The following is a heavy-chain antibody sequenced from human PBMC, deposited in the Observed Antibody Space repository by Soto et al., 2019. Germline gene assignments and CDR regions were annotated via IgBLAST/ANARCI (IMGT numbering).Heavy chain of an antibody. CDR3: AAVWGGGGY. V-gene: IGHV3-53*01. CDR1: GFTVSNNY. Sequence: EVQLVESGGGLIQPGGSLRLSCAVSGFTVSNNYMSWVRQAPGKGLEGVSVIYSGGYTAYGDSVKGRVTISRDNPKNTTSPEDNSLGASEGPLDYGAAVWGGGGYWGQGTLVTVSS. D-gene: IGHD3-16*01. J-gene: IGHJ4*02. CDR2: IYSGGYT.